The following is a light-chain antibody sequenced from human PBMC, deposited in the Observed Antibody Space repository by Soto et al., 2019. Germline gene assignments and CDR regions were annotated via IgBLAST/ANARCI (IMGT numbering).Light chain of an antibody. CDR3: QVWDSSSDHYV. J-gene: IGLJ1*01. V-gene: IGLV3-21*02. CDR2: DDD. Sequence: SYELTQPPSVSVAPGRTATITCGGNNIGSKSVNWYHQKPGQAPVLVVYDDDDRPSGIPERISGSNSGNTATLTISRVEAGDEADYYCQVWDSSSDHYVFGTGTKVTVL. CDR1: NIGSKS.